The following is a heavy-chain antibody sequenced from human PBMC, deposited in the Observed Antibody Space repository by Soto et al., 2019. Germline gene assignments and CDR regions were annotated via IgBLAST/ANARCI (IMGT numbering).Heavy chain of an antibody. CDR1: GYPFGDYA. Sequence: EVQLLESGGDLVHPGGTLILSCVGSGYPFGDYAMRWVRQAPGKGLEWVSAIGPFEAHAPAYAASVNGRFTISRDNSRNILFLQMTNLRAGDTGVYYCARDAIPYNGRDDAFDLWGQGTVVTVSS. CDR2: IGPFEAHAP. V-gene: IGHV3-23*01. J-gene: IGHJ3*01. D-gene: IGHD2-8*01. CDR3: ARDAIPYNGRDDAFDL.